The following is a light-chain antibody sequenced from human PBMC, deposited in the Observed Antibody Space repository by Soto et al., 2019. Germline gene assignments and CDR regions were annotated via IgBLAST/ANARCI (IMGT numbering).Light chain of an antibody. CDR1: QSIGRN. Sequence: EIMMTHSPATLSVSPCERATLSCRASQSIGRNLVWCQQKPGQAPRLLIYAASTRATGVPARFSGSGSGTEFTLTISSLQPDDFATYYCQQYVTAFRTFGQGTKVDIK. CDR3: QQYVTAFRT. J-gene: IGKJ1*01. CDR2: AAS. V-gene: IGKV3-15*01.